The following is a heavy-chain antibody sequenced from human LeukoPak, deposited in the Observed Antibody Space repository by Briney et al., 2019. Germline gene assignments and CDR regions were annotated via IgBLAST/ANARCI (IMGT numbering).Heavy chain of an antibody. Sequence: SDTLSLTCTVSGGSFGSYYWSWIRQAPGKGLEWIGYSYYTGNTNYNPSLKSRVTITIDTSKHQFSLKLSSVTAADTAVYYCARQGSGWSPPIASLAFDIWGQGTVASVSS. D-gene: IGHD6-19*01. J-gene: IGHJ3*02. CDR2: SYYTGNT. V-gene: IGHV4-59*08. CDR3: ARQGSGWSPPIASLAFDI. CDR1: GGSFGSYY.